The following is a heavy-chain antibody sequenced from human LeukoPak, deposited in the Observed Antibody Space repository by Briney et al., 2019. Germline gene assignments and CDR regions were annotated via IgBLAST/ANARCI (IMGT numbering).Heavy chain of an antibody. CDR1: GFTFSSYS. D-gene: IGHD4-23*01. Sequence: GGSLRLSCAASGFTFSSYSMNWVRQAPGKGLEWVSSISSSSSYIYYADSVKGRFTISRDNAKNSLYLQMNSLRAEDTAVYYCARAAPNYGGNSWFDYWGQGTLVTVSS. CDR2: ISSSSSYI. J-gene: IGHJ4*02. V-gene: IGHV3-21*01. CDR3: ARAAPNYGGNSWFDY.